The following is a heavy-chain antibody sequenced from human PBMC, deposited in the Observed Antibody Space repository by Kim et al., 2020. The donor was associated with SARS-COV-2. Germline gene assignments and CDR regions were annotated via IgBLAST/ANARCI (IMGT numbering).Heavy chain of an antibody. CDR3: ARGGRSPDYYGMDV. D-gene: IGHD3-16*01. J-gene: IGHJ6*02. CDR2: IHSSDGGYT. Sequence: GGSLRLSCAASGFSVTSNYMSWVRQSPGKGLEWLSLIHSSDGGYTLYADSVKGRCIISRDTSKSTLYLQMYSLRADDTAVYYCARGGRSPDYYGMDVWGQGTTVIVS. V-gene: IGHV3-53*01. CDR1: GFSVTSNY.